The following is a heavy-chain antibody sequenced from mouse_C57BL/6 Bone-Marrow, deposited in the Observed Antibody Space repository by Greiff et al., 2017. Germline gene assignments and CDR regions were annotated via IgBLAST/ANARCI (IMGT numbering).Heavy chain of an antibody. D-gene: IGHD1-1*01. J-gene: IGHJ1*03. CDR1: GFSLTSYG. CDR2: IWRGGST. V-gene: IGHV2-5*01. CDR3: AKDEDYGSSYVSWYFDV. Sequence: VKVEESGPGLVQPSQSLSITCTVSGFSLTSYGVHWVRQSPGKGLEWLGVIWRGGSTDYNAAFMSRLSITKDNSKSQVFFKMNSLQADDTAIYYCAKDEDYGSSYVSWYFDVWGTGTTVTVSS.